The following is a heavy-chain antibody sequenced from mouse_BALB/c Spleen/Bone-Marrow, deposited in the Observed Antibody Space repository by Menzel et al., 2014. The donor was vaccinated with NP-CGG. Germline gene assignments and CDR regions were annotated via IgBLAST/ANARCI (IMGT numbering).Heavy chain of an antibody. J-gene: IGHJ4*01. D-gene: IGHD2-1*01. CDR2: ISSGGSYT. Sequence: EVQVVESGGGLVKPGGSLKLSCAASGFTFSSYTMSWVRQTPEKRLEWVATISSGGSYTYYPDSVKGRFTISRDNAKNTLYLQMSSLKSEDTAMYYCTRDGKGNYDYAMDHWGQGTSVTVSS. V-gene: IGHV5-6-4*01. CDR3: TRDGKGNYDYAMDH. CDR1: GFTFSSYT.